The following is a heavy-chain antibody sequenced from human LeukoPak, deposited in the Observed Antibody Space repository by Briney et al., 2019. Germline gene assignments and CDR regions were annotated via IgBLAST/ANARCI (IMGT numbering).Heavy chain of an antibody. CDR2: INSDGSWT. D-gene: IGHD2/OR15-2a*01. J-gene: IGHJ4*02. CDR1: GSYW. CDR3: VSFYETY. Sequence: GGSLRLSCAASGSYWMHWVRQAPGKGLVWVSHINSDGSWTSYADSVKGRFTISKDNAKNTVYLQMNNLRAENTAVYYCVSFYETYWGRGTLVSVSS. V-gene: IGHV3-74*01.